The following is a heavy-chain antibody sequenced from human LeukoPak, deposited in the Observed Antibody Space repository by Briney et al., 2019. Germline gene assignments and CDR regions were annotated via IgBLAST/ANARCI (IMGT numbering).Heavy chain of an antibody. CDR2: INHSGST. V-gene: IGHV4-34*01. CDR1: GGSFSGYY. Sequence: SETLSLTCAVYGGSFSGYYWSWIRQPPGKGLEWIGEINHSGSTNYNPSLKSRVTISVDTSKNQFSLKLSSVTAADMAVYYCARRPVWGSYGPDYWGQGTLVTVSS. CDR3: ARRPVWGSYGPDY. D-gene: IGHD3-16*01. J-gene: IGHJ4*02.